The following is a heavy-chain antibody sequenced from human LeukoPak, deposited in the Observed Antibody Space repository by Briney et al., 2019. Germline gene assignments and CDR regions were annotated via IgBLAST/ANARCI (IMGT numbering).Heavy chain of an antibody. V-gene: IGHV3-7*01. CDR3: ATESLEARIAVAGAYDY. CDR1: GFTFSSYW. Sequence: GGSLRLSCAASGFTFSSYWMSWVRQAPGKGLEWVANIEVDGRYKYYVDSLKGRFTISRDNAKRSLYLQMNSLRAEDTAVYYCATESLEARIAVAGAYDYWGQGTLVTVSS. J-gene: IGHJ4*02. CDR2: IEVDGRYK. D-gene: IGHD6-19*01.